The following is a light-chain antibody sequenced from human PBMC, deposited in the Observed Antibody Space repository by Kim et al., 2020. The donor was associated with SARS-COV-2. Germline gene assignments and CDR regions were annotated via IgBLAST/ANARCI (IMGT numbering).Light chain of an antibody. CDR1: RSLLDRNDGNTY. Sequence: PASISCRSSRSLLDRNDGNTYLDWYVQKPGQSPQLLIYTLSYRPSGVPDRFSGSGSGTYFTLKISRVEAEDVGLYYGMQRIEFPYTFGPGTKLEI. CDR2: TLS. V-gene: IGKV2-40*01. J-gene: IGKJ2*01. CDR3: MQRIEFPYT.